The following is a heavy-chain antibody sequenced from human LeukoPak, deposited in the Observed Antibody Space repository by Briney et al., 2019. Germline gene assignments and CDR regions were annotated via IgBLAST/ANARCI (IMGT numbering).Heavy chain of an antibody. CDR1: GGSISSSNW. CDR3: ARAPRILGWLVLSPSGASDI. J-gene: IGHJ3*02. D-gene: IGHD6-19*01. CDR2: IYHSGST. Sequence: SETLSLTCTVSGGSISSSNWWSWIRQPPGKGLEWIGEIYHSGSTNYNPSLKSRVTISVDTSKNQFSLKLSSVTAADTAVYYCARAPRILGWLVLSPSGASDIWGQGTMVTVSS. V-gene: IGHV4-4*02.